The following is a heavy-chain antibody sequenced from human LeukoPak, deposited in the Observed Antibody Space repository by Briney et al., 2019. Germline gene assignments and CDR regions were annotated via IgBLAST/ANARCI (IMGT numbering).Heavy chain of an antibody. CDR3: ARAWNYGSGSAFDY. CDR1: GGTFSSYA. V-gene: IGHV1-69*05. CDR2: IIPIFGTA. J-gene: IGHJ4*02. D-gene: IGHD3-10*01. Sequence: SVKVSCKASGGTFSSYAISWVRQAPGQGLEWMGRIIPIFGTANYAQKFQGRVKITTDESTSTAYMELSSLRSEDTAVYYCARAWNYGSGSAFDYWGQGTLVTVSS.